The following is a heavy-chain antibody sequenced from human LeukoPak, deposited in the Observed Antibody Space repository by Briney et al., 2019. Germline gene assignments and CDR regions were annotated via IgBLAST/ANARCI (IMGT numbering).Heavy chain of an antibody. D-gene: IGHD3-10*01. Sequence: PGGSLRLSCAASGFTFSGYAMSWVRQAPGKGLEWVSAISGSGGSTYYADSVKGRFTIPRDNSKNTLYLQMNSLRAEDTAVYYCAKGSWFGELFPLDYWGQGTLVTVSS. J-gene: IGHJ4*02. CDR1: GFTFSGYA. CDR2: ISGSGGST. V-gene: IGHV3-23*01. CDR3: AKGSWFGELFPLDY.